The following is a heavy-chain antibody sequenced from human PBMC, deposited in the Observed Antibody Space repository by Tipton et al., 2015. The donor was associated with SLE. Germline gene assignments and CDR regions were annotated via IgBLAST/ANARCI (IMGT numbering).Heavy chain of an antibody. CDR2: IYYSGST. D-gene: IGHD6-25*01. CDR3: ARSRAADLYYFFYGMDV. J-gene: IGHJ6*02. V-gene: IGHV4-59*11. CDR1: GGSISSHY. Sequence: TLSLTCTVSGGSISSHYWSWIRQPPGKGLEWIGYIYYSGSTNYNPSLKSRVTISVDTSKNQFSLKLSSVTAADTAVYYCARSRAADLYYFFYGMDVWGQGTTVTVPS.